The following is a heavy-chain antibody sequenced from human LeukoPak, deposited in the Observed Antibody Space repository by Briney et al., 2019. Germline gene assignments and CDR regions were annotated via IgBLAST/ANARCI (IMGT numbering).Heavy chain of an antibody. CDR1: GFTFRDHY. CDR3: AQSSGHF. J-gene: IGHJ4*02. V-gene: IGHV3-72*01. D-gene: IGHD3-22*01. Sequence: PGGSLRLSCAASGFTFRDHYMDWVRQAPGKGLEWIGRIRNKVNKYSTEYVASVKGRFTISRDDSKNSLYLHLNSLNIEDLAVYYCAQSSGHFWGQGTLVTVSS. CDR2: IRNKVNKYST.